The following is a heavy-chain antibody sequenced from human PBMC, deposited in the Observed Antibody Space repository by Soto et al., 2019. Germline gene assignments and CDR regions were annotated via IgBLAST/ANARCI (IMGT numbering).Heavy chain of an antibody. D-gene: IGHD2-8*01. J-gene: IGHJ6*02. CDR2: VIPVHGTA. CDR3: ASARYCTNGICLMPRDYYGMDV. Sequence: QVQLVQSGAEVKKPGSSVKVSCKASGGPFSSKGISWVRHAPGQGLERMGGVIPVHGTASYAQNFQDRVTMTEDESTSTAYRELSSLRSENTAVYYCASARYCTNGICLMPRDYYGMDVWGQGTTVTVSS. CDR1: GGPFSSKG. V-gene: IGHV1-69*01.